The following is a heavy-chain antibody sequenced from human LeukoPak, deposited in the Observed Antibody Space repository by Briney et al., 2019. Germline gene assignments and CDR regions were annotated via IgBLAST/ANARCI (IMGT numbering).Heavy chain of an antibody. CDR2: INPNSGGT. CDR3: ARDRSHFDWLGMGYYYYMDV. CDR1: GYTFTGYY. V-gene: IGHV1-2*02. Sequence: ASVKVSCKASGYTFTGYYMHWVRQAPGQGLEWMGWINPNSGGTNYAQKFQGRITMTRDTSISTAYMELSRLRSDDTAVYYCARDRSHFDWLGMGYYYYMDVWGKGTTVTISS. J-gene: IGHJ6*03. D-gene: IGHD3-9*01.